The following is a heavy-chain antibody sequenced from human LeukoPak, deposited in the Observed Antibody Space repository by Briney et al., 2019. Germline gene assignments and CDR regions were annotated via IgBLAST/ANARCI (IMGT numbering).Heavy chain of an antibody. V-gene: IGHV3-74*01. CDR3: VRDGLGTLPYDC. CDR2: MSPGGRTT. D-gene: IGHD7-27*01. J-gene: IGHJ4*02. Sequence: GESLRLSCAASGFTLSSYWMNWVRQVPGKGLERVSHMSPGGRTTTYADSVKGRFTISRDNAKNTLYLQMTSLRAEDTAVYYCVRDGLGTLPYDCWGQGTLVTVSS. CDR1: GFTLSSYW.